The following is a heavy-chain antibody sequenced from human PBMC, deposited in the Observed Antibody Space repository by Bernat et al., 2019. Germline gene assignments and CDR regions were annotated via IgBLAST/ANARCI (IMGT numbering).Heavy chain of an antibody. CDR2: ISGSGATT. D-gene: IGHD3-22*01. CDR1: GFTFSSYA. CDR3: AKDADSSGSTGGRDPYPLEQ. J-gene: IGHJ4*02. V-gene: IGHV3-23*01. Sequence: EVQLLESGGGTVQPGGSLRLSCAASGFTFSSYAMGWVRQAPGEGLEWVSSISGSGATTYYAESVKGRFTSSRDNSKNTVYLQMNSLRAEDTALYYCAKDADSSGSTGGRDPYPLEQWGQGTLVSVSS.